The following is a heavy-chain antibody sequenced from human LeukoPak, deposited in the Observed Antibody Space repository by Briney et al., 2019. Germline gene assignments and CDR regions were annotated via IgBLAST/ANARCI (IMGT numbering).Heavy chain of an antibody. J-gene: IGHJ4*02. CDR3: ALTPDYYGSGSFDY. CDR2: INPNSGGT. Sequence: ASVKVSCKASGYTFTGYYMHWVRQAPGQGLEWMGWINPNSGGTNYAQKFQGRVTMTRDTSISTAYMELSRLRSDDTAVYYCALTPDYYGSGSFDYWGQGTLVTVSS. V-gene: IGHV1-2*02. D-gene: IGHD3-10*01. CDR1: GYTFTGYY.